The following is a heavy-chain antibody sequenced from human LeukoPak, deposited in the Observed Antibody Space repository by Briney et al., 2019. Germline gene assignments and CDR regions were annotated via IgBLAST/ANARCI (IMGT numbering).Heavy chain of an antibody. CDR2: VSISSGTI. J-gene: IGHJ4*02. Sequence: GRSLRLSCAASGFTFIGHNMNWVRQAPGKGLEWVSFVSISSGTIYYADSVKGRFRISRDNAKSSLDLEMNSLRAEDTAVYYCARAMSTFGGVRNYFDSWGQGTLVTVSS. D-gene: IGHD3-16*01. CDR3: ARAMSTFGGVRNYFDS. CDR1: GFTFIGHN. V-gene: IGHV3-48*04.